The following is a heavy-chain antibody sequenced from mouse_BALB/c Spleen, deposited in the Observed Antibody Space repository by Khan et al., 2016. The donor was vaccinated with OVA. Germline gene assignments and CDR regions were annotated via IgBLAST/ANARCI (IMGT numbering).Heavy chain of an antibody. J-gene: IGHJ3*01. CDR1: GYTLTNYG. CDR2: INTYTGEA. D-gene: IGHD1-3*01. Sequence: QIQLVQSGPELKKPGETVKISCKASGYTLTNYGMNWVKQAPGKGLKWMGWINTYTGEATYADDFKGRFALSLETSASTAYLQFNNLKTEDTATYFGARTSGNCWFAGWGQGTLVTVSA. CDR3: ARTSGNCWFAG. V-gene: IGHV9-3-1*01.